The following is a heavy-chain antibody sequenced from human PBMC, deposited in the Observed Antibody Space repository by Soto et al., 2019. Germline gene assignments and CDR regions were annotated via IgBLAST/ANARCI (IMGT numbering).Heavy chain of an antibody. V-gene: IGHV3-7*01. CDR1: GFTFSSYW. CDR3: AREQSQAFWYYYYYMDV. J-gene: IGHJ6*03. Sequence: GGSLRLSCAASGFTFSSYWMSWVRQAPGKGLEWVANIKQDGSEKYYVDSVKGRFTISRDNAKNSLYLQMNSLRAEDTAVYYCAREQSQAFWYYYYYMDVWGKGTTVTVSS. D-gene: IGHD3-3*01. CDR2: IKQDGSEK.